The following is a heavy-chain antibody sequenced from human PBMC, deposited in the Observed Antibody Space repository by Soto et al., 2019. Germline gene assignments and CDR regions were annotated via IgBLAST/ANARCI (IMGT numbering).Heavy chain of an antibody. CDR1: GGSLTGYY. J-gene: IGHJ4*02. D-gene: IGHD5-12*01. CDR3: ARGQEGIVATH. CDR2: IKDGGST. V-gene: IGHV4-34*01. Sequence: PSETLSLTCAVNGGSLTGYYWSWIRQPPGKGLEWIGEIKDGGSTNYSPSLRGRATISSDTSNNQFSLKLNSVTAADTAVYYCARGQEGIVATHWDQGALVTSP.